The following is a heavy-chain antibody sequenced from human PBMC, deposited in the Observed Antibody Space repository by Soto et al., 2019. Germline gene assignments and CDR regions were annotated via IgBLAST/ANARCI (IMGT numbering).Heavy chain of an antibody. CDR1: GFTFSSYA. CDR3: AKSAGGYCSTTTCAGDFGYFDL. Sequence: EVQLLESGGGLVQPGGSLRLSCAASGFTFSSYAMSWVRQAPGKGLEWVSGISGSGDSTYYADSVKGRFTISRDNSKSTLYLQMNSLRADGTAVYYCAKSAGGYCSTTTCAGDFGYFDLWGRGTLVTVSS. D-gene: IGHD2-2*01. CDR2: ISGSGDST. J-gene: IGHJ2*01. V-gene: IGHV3-23*01.